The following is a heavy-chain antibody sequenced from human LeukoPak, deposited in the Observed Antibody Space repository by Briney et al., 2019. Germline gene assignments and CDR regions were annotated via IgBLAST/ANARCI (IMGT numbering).Heavy chain of an antibody. CDR3: ATSESGRSWDWFAP. CDR2: ISHSGSI. V-gene: IGHV4-30-2*01. D-gene: IGHD3-10*01. J-gene: IGHJ5*02. CDR1: GGSISSGGYY. Sequence: SQTLSLTCTVSGGSISSGGYYWSWIRQPPGKGLEWIGHISHSGSIYYSPSLRGRVTISLDRSKNQFSLNLSSATAADTAVYYCATSESGRSWDWFAPWGQGTPVTVSS.